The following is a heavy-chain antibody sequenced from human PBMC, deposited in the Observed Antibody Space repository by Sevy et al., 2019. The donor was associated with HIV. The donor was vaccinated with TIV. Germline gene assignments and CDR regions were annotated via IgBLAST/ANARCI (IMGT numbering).Heavy chain of an antibody. Sequence: GGSLRLSCAASGFSLNNYWMNWVRQAPGKGLEWVANIKQDGSVKYYVDSVKGRFTIFRDNARNLLYLQMNSLRVEDTALYYCVRAIAAAGSFWGQGTLVTVSS. J-gene: IGHJ4*02. CDR1: GFSLNNYW. CDR2: IKQDGSVK. D-gene: IGHD6-13*01. CDR3: VRAIAAAGSF. V-gene: IGHV3-7*01.